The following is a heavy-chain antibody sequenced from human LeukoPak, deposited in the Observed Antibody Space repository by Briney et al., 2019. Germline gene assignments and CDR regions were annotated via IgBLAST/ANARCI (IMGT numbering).Heavy chain of an antibody. CDR1: GGSISSSSYY. CDR2: IYHSGST. J-gene: IGHJ3*02. V-gene: IGHV4-39*07. Sequence: SETLSLTCTVSGGSISSSSYYWGWIRQPPGKGLEWIGYIYHSGSTYYNPSLKSRVTISVDRSKNQFSLKLSSVTAADTAVYYCARAHTSVGAFDIWGQGTMVTVSS. CDR3: ARAHTSVGAFDI.